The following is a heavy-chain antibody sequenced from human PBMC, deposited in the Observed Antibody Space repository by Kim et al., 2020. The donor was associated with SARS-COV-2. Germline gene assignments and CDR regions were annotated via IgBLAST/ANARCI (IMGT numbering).Heavy chain of an antibody. CDR1: GFTFSSYG. Sequence: GGSLRLSCAASGFTFSSYGMHWVRQAPGKGLEWVAVIWYDGSNKYYADSVKGRFTISRDNSKNTLYLQMNSLRAEDTAVYYCARARRFRELSQSFYYYYYMDVWGKGTTVTVSS. CDR3: ARARRFRELSQSFYYYYYMDV. V-gene: IGHV3-33*01. CDR2: IWYDGSNK. J-gene: IGHJ6*03. D-gene: IGHD3-10*01.